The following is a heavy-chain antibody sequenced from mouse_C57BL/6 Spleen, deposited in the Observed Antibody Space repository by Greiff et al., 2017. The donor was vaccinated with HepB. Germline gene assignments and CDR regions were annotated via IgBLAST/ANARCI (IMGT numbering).Heavy chain of an antibody. J-gene: IGHJ4*01. V-gene: IGHV1-74*01. CDR1: GYTFTSYW. Sequence: QVQLKQPGAELVKPGASVKVSCKASGYTFTSYWMHWVKQRPGQGLEWIGRIHPSDSDTNYNQKFKGKATLTVDKSSSTAYMQLSSLTSEDSAVYYCAMGFGGEQEDYAMDYWGQGTSVTVSS. D-gene: IGHD1-1*02. CDR3: AMGFGGEQEDYAMDY. CDR2: IHPSDSDT.